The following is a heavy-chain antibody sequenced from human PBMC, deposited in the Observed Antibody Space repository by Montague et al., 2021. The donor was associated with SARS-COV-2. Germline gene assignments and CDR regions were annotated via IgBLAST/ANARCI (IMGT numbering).Heavy chain of an antibody. J-gene: IGHJ4*02. V-gene: IGHV3-48*02. CDR1: GFSFRSYS. D-gene: IGHD6-19*01. Sequence: SLRLSYAASGFSFRSYSMNWVRQAPGKGLEWVSYISSSGDIIYQADSVKGRFTISRDNAKNSLYLQMNSLRDEDTAVYYCVREGLAGTWYYFDYWGQGTLVTVSS. CDR2: ISSSGDII. CDR3: VREGLAGTWYYFDY.